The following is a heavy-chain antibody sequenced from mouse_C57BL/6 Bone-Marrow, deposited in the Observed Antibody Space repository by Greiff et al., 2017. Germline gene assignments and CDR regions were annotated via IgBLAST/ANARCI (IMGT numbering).Heavy chain of an antibody. CDR2: IYPRSGNT. V-gene: IGHV1-81*01. Sequence: QVQLKQSGAELARPGASVKLSCKASGYTFTSYGISWVKQRTGQGLEWIGEIYPRSGNTYYNEKFKGKATLTADKSSSTAYMELRSLTSEDSAVYFCARGTTVVSLDYWGRGTTLTVSS. J-gene: IGHJ2*01. D-gene: IGHD1-1*01. CDR1: GYTFTSYG. CDR3: ARGTTVVSLDY.